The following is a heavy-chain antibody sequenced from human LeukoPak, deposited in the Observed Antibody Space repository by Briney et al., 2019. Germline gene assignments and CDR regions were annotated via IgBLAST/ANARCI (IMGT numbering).Heavy chain of an antibody. CDR2: IYYSGST. J-gene: IGHJ4*02. CDR1: GGSISSYY. D-gene: IGHD2-15*01. V-gene: IGHV4-59*01. Sequence: SETLSLTCTVSGGSISSYYWSWIRQPPGKGLEWIGYIYYSGSTNYNPSLKSRVTISVDTSKNQFSLKLSSVTAADTAVYYCAGRDCSGGGCYLGLWGQGTLVTLCS. CDR3: AGRDCSGGGCYLGL.